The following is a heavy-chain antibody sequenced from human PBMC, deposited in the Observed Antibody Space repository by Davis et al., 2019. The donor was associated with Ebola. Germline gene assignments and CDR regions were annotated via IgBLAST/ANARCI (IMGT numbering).Heavy chain of an antibody. CDR3: ARGGIAAAGLDY. V-gene: IGHV4-30-4*07. D-gene: IGHD6-13*01. J-gene: IGHJ4*02. CDR1: GGSISSGGYS. CDR2: IYYSGST. Sequence: LRLSCAVSGGSISSGGYSWSWIRQPPGKGLEWIGYIYYSGSTYYNPSLKSRVTISVDTSKNQFSLKLSSVTAADTAVYYCARGGIAAAGLDYWGQGTLVTVSS.